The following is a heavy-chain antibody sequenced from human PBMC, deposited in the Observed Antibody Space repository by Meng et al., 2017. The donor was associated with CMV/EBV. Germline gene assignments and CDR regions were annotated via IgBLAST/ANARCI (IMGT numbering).Heavy chain of an antibody. CDR2: INPNSGGT. J-gene: IGHJ6*02. CDR3: ARLPPPRYDFWSGYYYYGMDV. V-gene: IGHV1-2*02. Sequence: ASVKVSCKASGYTFTGYYMHWVRQAPGQGLEWMGWINPNSGGTNYAQKFQGRVTMTRDTSISTAYMELSRLRSDDTAVYYCARLPPPRYDFWSGYYYYGMDVWGQGTTVTGLL. D-gene: IGHD3-3*01. CDR1: GYTFTGYY.